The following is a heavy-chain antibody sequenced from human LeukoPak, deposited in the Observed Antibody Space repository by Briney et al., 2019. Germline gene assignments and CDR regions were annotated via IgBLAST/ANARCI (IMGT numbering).Heavy chain of an antibody. D-gene: IGHD2-15*01. CDR2: IYYSGST. V-gene: IGHV4-39*01. Sequence: PSETLSLTCTVSGGSISSSSYYWAWIRQPPGKGLGWVGSIYYSGSTSYNPSLKSRLIISVDTSKNQFSLKLSSVTAADTAVYHCARRAGYCSGGSCYWYFDYWGQGTLVTVSS. J-gene: IGHJ4*02. CDR1: GGSISSSSYY. CDR3: ARRAGYCSGGSCYWYFDY.